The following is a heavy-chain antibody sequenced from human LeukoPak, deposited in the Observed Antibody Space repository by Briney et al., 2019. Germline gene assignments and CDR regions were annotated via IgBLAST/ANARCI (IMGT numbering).Heavy chain of an antibody. J-gene: IGHJ5*02. V-gene: IGHV3-48*02. CDR2: IGGSGDTI. CDR1: GFSFSTYA. Sequence: PGGSLRLSCAASGFSFSTYAMNWVRQAPGKGLEWLAYIGGSGDTIYYADSVKGRFTISRDNARNSLFLQMNSLREDDTAVYFCARRLALWGRGALVTVSS. CDR3: ARRLAL.